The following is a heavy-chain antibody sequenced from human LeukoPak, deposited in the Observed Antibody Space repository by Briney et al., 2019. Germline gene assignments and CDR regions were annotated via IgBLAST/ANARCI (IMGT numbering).Heavy chain of an antibody. Sequence: AMPWXXXXPXKGLEWVAVISYDGSNKYYADSVKGRFTISRDNSKNTLYLQMNSLRAEDTAVYYCARMYSGSLNYFDYWGQGTLVTVSS. J-gene: IGHJ4*02. CDR3: ARMYSGSLNYFDY. V-gene: IGHV3-30-3*01. D-gene: IGHD1-26*01. CDR1: A. CDR2: ISYDGSNK.